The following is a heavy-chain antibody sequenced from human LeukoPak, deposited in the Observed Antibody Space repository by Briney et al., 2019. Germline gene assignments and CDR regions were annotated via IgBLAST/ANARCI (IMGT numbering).Heavy chain of an antibody. Sequence: GGSLRLSCAASGFTFSIHSMNWVRQAPGRGLEGVSYITSRSTTKQYADSVKGRFTISRENAKNSLYLQMNSLRDEDTAVYYCARVQTSAFDIWGQGTMVTVSS. J-gene: IGHJ3*02. D-gene: IGHD1-1*01. CDR1: GFTFSIHS. V-gene: IGHV3-48*02. CDR3: ARVQTSAFDI. CDR2: ITSRSTTK.